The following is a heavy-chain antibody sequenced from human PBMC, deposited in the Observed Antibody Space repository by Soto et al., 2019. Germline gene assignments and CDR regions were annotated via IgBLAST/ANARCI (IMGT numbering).Heavy chain of an antibody. CDR1: GGTFSSYA. CDR2: IIPIFGTA. CDR3: ARNKQLDYYYYGMDV. V-gene: IGHV1-69*06. J-gene: IGHJ6*02. D-gene: IGHD6-6*01. Sequence: SVKVSCKASGGTFSSYAISWVRQAPGQGLEWMGGIIPIFGTANYAQKFQGRVTITADKSTSTAYMELSSLRSEDTAVYYCARNKQLDYYYYGMDVWGQGTTVTVSS.